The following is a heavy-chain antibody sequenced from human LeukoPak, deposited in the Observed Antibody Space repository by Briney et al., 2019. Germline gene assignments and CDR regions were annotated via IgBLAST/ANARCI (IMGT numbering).Heavy chain of an antibody. CDR1: GGTFSSYA. J-gene: IGHJ4*02. D-gene: IGHD3-22*01. CDR3: AWYYYDSSGYSPFY. CDR2: IIPIFGTA. Sequence: GSSVKVSCKASGGTFSSYAISWVRQAPGQGLEWMGGIIPIFGTANHAQKFQGRVTITADESTSTAYMELSSLRSEDTAVYYCAWYYYDSSGYSPFYWGQGTLVTVSS. V-gene: IGHV1-69*01.